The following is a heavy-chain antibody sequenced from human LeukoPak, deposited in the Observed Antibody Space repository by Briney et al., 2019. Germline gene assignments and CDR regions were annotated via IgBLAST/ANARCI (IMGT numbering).Heavy chain of an antibody. CDR3: ARERAGRYDYVWGSYRAWGAFDI. CDR2: ISGSGGST. J-gene: IGHJ3*02. D-gene: IGHD3-16*02. Sequence: PGGSLRLSCAASGFTFSSYAMSWVRQAPGKGLEWVSAISGSGGSTYYADSVKGRFTISRDNSKNTLYLQMNSLRAEDTAVYYCARERAGRYDYVWGSYRAWGAFDIWGQGTMVTVSS. CDR1: GFTFSSYA. V-gene: IGHV3-23*01.